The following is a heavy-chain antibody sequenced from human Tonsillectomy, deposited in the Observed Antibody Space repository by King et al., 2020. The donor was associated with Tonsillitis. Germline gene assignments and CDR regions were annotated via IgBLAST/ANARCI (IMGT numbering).Heavy chain of an antibody. CDR3: ARESHASENSSNWYEPFDH. V-gene: IGHV3-30*04. CDR1: GFTFSNYP. J-gene: IGHJ4*02. CDR2: ISYDGSNK. D-gene: IGHD6-13*01. Sequence: VQLVESGGGVVQPGRFLRLSCAASGFTFSNYPMHWVRQAPGKGLEWVAVISYDGSNKYYADSVKGRFTISRDNSKNTLFLQMSSLRAEDTAVYYCARESHASENSSNWYEPFDHWGEGTVVSVSS.